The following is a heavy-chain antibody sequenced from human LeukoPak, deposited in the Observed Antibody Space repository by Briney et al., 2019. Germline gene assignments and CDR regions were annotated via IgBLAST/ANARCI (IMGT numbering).Heavy chain of an antibody. Sequence: PGGSLRLSCAASGFTLSSYAMSWVRQAPGKGLEWVSAISGSGGNMYYADSVKGRFTISRDNSKNTLYLQMNSLRAEDTAVYYCAKWKYSNSGIDDYWGQGTLVTVSS. D-gene: IGHD6-6*01. J-gene: IGHJ4*02. CDR3: AKWKYSNSGIDDY. CDR2: ISGSGGNM. CDR1: GFTLSSYA. V-gene: IGHV3-23*01.